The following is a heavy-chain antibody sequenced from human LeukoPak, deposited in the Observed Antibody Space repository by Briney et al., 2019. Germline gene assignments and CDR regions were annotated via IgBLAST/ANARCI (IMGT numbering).Heavy chain of an antibody. CDR3: ARAPGAMVRGVIPYYYYGMDV. CDR1: GGSFSGYY. J-gene: IGHJ6*02. Sequence: SETLSLTCAVYGGSFSGYYWSWIRQPPGKGLEWIGEINHSGSTNYNPSLKSRVTISVGTSKNQFSLKLSSVTAADTAVYYCARAPGAMVRGVIPYYYYGMDVWGQGTTVTVSS. D-gene: IGHD3-10*01. CDR2: INHSGST. V-gene: IGHV4-34*01.